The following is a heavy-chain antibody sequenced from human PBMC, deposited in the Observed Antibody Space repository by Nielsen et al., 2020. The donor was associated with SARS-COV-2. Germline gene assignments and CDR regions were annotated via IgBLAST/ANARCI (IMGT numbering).Heavy chain of an antibody. J-gene: IGHJ6*02. V-gene: IGHV1-8*01. D-gene: IGHD3-22*01. CDR2: MNPNSGNT. CDR1: GYTFTSYD. CDR3: ARGRGRLMIVVVIPYYYYGMDV. Sequence: ASVKVSCKASGYTFTSYDINWVRQATGQGLEWMGWMNPNSGNTGYAQKFQGRVTMTRNTSISTAYMELSSLRSEDTAVYYCARGRGRLMIVVVIPYYYYGMDVWGQGTTVTVSS.